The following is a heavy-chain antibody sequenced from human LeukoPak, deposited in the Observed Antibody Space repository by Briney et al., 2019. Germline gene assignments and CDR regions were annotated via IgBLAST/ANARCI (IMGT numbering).Heavy chain of an antibody. CDR2: IYYSGST. CDR3: ARVHYDSSGYYGPAFDI. CDR1: GGSISSYY. V-gene: IGHV4-59*01. Sequence: SETLSLTCTVSGGSISSYYWSWIRQPPGKGLEWIGYIYYSGSTNYNPSLKSRVTISVDTSKNQFSLKLSSVTAAGTAVYYCARVHYDSSGYYGPAFDIWGQGTMVTVSS. J-gene: IGHJ3*02. D-gene: IGHD3-22*01.